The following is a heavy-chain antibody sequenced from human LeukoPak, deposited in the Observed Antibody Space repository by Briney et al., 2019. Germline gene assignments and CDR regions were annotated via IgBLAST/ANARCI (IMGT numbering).Heavy chain of an antibody. CDR2: IYPGDSDT. J-gene: IGHJ4*02. D-gene: IGHD2-15*01. CDR3: ARLYCSGGSCYLGYDY. CDR1: GVTFTIYW. V-gene: IGHV5-51*01. Sequence: GESLKISCKGSGVTFTIYWIGWVPQMPGKGLEWMGIIYPGDSDTRYSPSFQGQVTISADKSISTAYLQWSSLKASDTAMYYCARLYCSGGSCYLGYDYWGQGTLVTVSS.